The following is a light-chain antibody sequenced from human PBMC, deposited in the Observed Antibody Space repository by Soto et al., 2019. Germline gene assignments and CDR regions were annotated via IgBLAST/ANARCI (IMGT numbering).Light chain of an antibody. CDR2: GIS. CDR1: QAIRND. Sequence: AIQMTQSPSSLSASVGDTVTFTCRASQAIRNDLGWFQQRPGKPPKLLIYGISILQTGVPSRFSGSGSGTDFTLTISGLQPEDFATCYCLHDALFPYSFGQGTRLEI. J-gene: IGKJ2*03. CDR3: LHDALFPYS. V-gene: IGKV1-6*01.